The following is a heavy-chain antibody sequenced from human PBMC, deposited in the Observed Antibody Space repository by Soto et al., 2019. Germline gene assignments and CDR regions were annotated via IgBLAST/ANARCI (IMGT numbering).Heavy chain of an antibody. D-gene: IGHD1-1*01. CDR1: GFSLSTSGMC. CDR2: IDWDDYK. CDR3: ARIMTTQGGFDP. Sequence: SGPTLVNPTQTLTLTCTFSGFSLSTSGMCVTWIRQPPGKALEWLARIDWDDYKYYSTSLKTRLTISKDTSKNQVVLTMTNMDPVDTATYYCARIMTTQGGFDPWGQGTLVTVSS. J-gene: IGHJ5*02. V-gene: IGHV2-70*11.